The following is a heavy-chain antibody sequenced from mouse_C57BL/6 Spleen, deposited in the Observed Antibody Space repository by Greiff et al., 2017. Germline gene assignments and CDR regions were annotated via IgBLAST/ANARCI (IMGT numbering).Heavy chain of an antibody. CDR3: ANSYGSSYAMDY. CDR1: GYTFTRYW. CDR2: IDPSDSYT. J-gene: IGHJ4*01. V-gene: IGHV1-59*01. D-gene: IGHD1-1*01. Sequence: QVQLQQPGAELVRPGTSVKLSCTASGYTFTRYWLHWVKQRPGQGLEWIGVIDPSDSYTNYIQKFKGKATLTVDTSSSTAYMQLSSLPSEDSAVYYCANSYGSSYAMDYWGQGTSVTVSS.